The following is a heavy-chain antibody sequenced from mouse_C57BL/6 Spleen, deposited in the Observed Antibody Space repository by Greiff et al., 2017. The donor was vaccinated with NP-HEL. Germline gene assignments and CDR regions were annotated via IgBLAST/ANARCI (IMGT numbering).Heavy chain of an antibody. CDR1: GYTFTSYW. V-gene: IGHV1-15*01. D-gene: IGHD2-5*01. CDR2: IDPETGGT. CDR3: TLYSNYGAMDY. Sequence: QVQLKQPGAELVKPGASVKVSCKASGYTFTSYWMHWVKQTPVHGLEWIGAIDPETGGTAYNQKFKGKAILTADKSSSTAYMELRSLTSEDSAVYYCTLYSNYGAMDYWGQGTSVTVSS. J-gene: IGHJ4*01.